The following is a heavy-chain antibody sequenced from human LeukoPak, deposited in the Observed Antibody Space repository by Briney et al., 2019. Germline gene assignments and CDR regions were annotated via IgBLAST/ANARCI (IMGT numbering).Heavy chain of an antibody. CDR3: ARDQSIAVAGLIDY. D-gene: IGHD6-19*01. J-gene: IGHJ4*02. CDR1: GYTFTRYG. V-gene: IGHV1-18*01. Sequence: ASVKVSFKAFGYTFTRYGISRVRQAPGQRLEWVGWISAYNGNTNYAQKLQGRVTMTTDTSTTTAYMELRSLRSDDTAVYYCARDQSIAVAGLIDYWGQGTLVTVSS. CDR2: ISAYNGNT.